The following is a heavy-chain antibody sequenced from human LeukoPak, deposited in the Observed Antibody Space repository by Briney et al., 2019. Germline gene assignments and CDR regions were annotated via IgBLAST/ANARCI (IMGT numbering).Heavy chain of an antibody. CDR2: IYFGGTT. J-gene: IGHJ4*02. Sequence: PGGSLRLSCAASGFTVSSNYMTWVRQAPGQGLEWVSVIYFGGTTYYADSVRGRFTISRENAKNSLYLQMNSLRAGDTAVYYCARAGSGWYYFDIWGQGALVTVSS. CDR1: GFTVSSNY. V-gene: IGHV3-53*01. D-gene: IGHD6-19*01. CDR3: ARAGSGWYYFDI.